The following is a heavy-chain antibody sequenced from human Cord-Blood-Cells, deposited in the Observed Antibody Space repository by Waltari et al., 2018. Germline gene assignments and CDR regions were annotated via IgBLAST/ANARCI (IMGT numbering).Heavy chain of an antibody. Sequence: PGRSLRLSCAASGFTFDDYAMHWVRQAPGKGLEWVSGISWNSGSIGYADSVKGRFTISRDNAKNSLYLQMNSLRAEDTALYYCAKDPYDFWSGYYFDYWGQGTLVTVSS. J-gene: IGHJ4*02. CDR3: AKDPYDFWSGYYFDY. CDR1: GFTFDDYA. V-gene: IGHV3-9*01. CDR2: ISWNSGSI. D-gene: IGHD3-3*01.